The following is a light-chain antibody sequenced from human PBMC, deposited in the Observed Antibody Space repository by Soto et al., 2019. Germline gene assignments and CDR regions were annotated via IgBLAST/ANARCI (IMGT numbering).Light chain of an antibody. Sequence: EIVLTQSPGTLSLSPGDRATLSCRASQTVSSSYLAWYQQKPGQVPSLLIYDASSRATGIPDRFSGSGSGTDFTLTISRLEPEDFAVYYCQQYGRSPWAFGQGTK. CDR3: QQYGRSPWA. V-gene: IGKV3-20*01. J-gene: IGKJ1*01. CDR1: QTVSSSY. CDR2: DAS.